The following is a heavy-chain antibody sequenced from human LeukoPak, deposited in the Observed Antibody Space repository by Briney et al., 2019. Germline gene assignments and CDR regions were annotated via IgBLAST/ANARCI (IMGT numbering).Heavy chain of an antibody. CDR3: AKDHHDYRFDY. V-gene: IGHV3-30*18. J-gene: IGHJ4*02. D-gene: IGHD4-11*01. CDR2: ISYDGSNK. CDR1: GFTFSSYG. Sequence: GGSLRLSCAASGFTFSSYGMHWVRQAPGKGLEWVAVISYDGSNKYYADSVKGRFTIPRDNSKNTLYLQMNSLRAEDTAVYYCAKDHHDYRFDYLGEGTLVTVSS.